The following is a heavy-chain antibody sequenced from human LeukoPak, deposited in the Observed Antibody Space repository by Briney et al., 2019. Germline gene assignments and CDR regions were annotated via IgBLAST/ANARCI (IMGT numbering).Heavy chain of an antibody. J-gene: IGHJ3*02. CDR3: VRDSLEDAFDI. Sequence: ASVKVSCKASGYTFTSYYMHWVRQAPGQGLEWMGIINPSGGSTSYAQKFQGRVTMTRDTSISTAYMELSRLRSDDTAVYYCVRDSLEDAFDIWGQGTMVTVSS. V-gene: IGHV1-46*01. CDR1: GYTFTSYY. D-gene: IGHD5-24*01. CDR2: INPSGGST.